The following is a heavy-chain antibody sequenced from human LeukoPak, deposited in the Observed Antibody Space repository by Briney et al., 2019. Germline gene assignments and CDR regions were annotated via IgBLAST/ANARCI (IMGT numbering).Heavy chain of an antibody. J-gene: IGHJ4*02. CDR2: IYYTGGT. Sequence: PSETLSLTCTVSGASISSYSWSWIRQPPGKGLEWIGYIYYTGGTNYNPSLNSRVTISVDMSKNQFSLKLSSVTSADTAVYYCARVKWFGEERQIDYWGQGTLVTVSS. CDR3: ARVKWFGEERQIDY. CDR1: GASISSYS. D-gene: IGHD3-10*01. V-gene: IGHV4-59*01.